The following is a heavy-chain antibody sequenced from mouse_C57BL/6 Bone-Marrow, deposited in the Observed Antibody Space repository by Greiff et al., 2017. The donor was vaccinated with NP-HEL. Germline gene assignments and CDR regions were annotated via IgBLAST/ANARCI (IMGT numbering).Heavy chain of an antibody. Sequence: VQGVESGAELVRPGASVTLSCKASGYTFTDYEMHWVKQTPVHGLEWIGAIDPETGGTAYNQKFKGKAILTADKSSSTAYMELRSLTSEDSAVYYCTRSLYDYSYYYAMDYWGQGTSVTVSS. CDR2: IDPETGGT. J-gene: IGHJ4*01. CDR1: GYTFTDYE. V-gene: IGHV1-15*01. CDR3: TRSLYDYSYYYAMDY. D-gene: IGHD2-4*01.